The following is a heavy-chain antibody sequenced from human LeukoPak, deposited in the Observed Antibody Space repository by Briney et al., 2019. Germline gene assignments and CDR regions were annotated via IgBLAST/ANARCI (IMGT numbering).Heavy chain of an antibody. D-gene: IGHD6-19*01. CDR1: GGSFSGYY. V-gene: IGHV4-34*01. Sequence: PSETLSLTCAVYGGSFSGYYWSWIRQPPGKGLEWIGEINHSGSTNYNPSLKSRVTISVDTSKNQFSLKLSSVTAADTAVYYCARDGGWHQGCDYWGQGTLVTVSS. CDR2: INHSGST. J-gene: IGHJ4*02. CDR3: ARDGGWHQGCDY.